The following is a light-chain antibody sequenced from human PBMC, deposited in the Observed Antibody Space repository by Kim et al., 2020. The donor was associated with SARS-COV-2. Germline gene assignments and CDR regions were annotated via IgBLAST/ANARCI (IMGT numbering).Light chain of an antibody. V-gene: IGKV3-15*01. CDR2: SAS. CDR1: ESVNVN. CDR3: QQYKNWPPYT. Sequence: VSPGERATLSCRASESVNVNLAWYQQKPGQAPRLLIYSASTRATSIPARFSGSGSGTEFTLTISSLQSEDFAVYYCQQYKNWPPYTFGQGTKLEI. J-gene: IGKJ2*01.